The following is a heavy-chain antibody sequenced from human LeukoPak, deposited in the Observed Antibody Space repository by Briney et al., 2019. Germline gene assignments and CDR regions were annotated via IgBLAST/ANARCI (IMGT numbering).Heavy chain of an antibody. Sequence: ASVTVSCTASGYTFIGYYIHWVRQAPGQGLEWMGWINPNSGDTNYSQKFHAGVTITSDTSISTAYMELSRLRSDDTAVYYCATVLAPRAFDIWGQGTMVTVSS. CDR3: ATVLAPRAFDI. J-gene: IGHJ3*02. CDR1: GYTFIGYY. CDR2: INPNSGDT. V-gene: IGHV1-2*02.